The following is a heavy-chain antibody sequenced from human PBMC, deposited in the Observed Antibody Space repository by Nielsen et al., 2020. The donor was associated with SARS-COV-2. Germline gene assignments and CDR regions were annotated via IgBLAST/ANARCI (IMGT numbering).Heavy chain of an antibody. CDR1: GFTFSDYG. J-gene: IGHJ3*01. Sequence: GGSLRLSCAASGFTFSDYGVHWIRQAPGKGLEWVAVISYDGSNKYYADSVKGRFTISRDNAKNSMSLQMNSLRVEDTAVYYCARDWSRAFDVWGQGTMVTVSS. CDR3: ARDWSRAFDV. CDR2: ISYDGSNK. V-gene: IGHV3-30*03.